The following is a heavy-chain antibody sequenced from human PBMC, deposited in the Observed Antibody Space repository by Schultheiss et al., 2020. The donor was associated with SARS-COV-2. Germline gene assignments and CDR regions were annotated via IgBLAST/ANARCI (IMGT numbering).Heavy chain of an antibody. CDR2: INHSGST. D-gene: IGHD1-7*01. CDR3: ARHGTGTTRYYYYYMDV. Sequence: GSLRLSCAVYGGSFSGYYWSWIRQPPGKGLEWIGEINHSGSTNYNPSLKSRVTISVDTSKNQFSLKLSSVTAADTAVYYCARHGTGTTRYYYYYMDVWGKGTTVTVSS. J-gene: IGHJ6*03. CDR1: GGSFSGYY. V-gene: IGHV4-34*01.